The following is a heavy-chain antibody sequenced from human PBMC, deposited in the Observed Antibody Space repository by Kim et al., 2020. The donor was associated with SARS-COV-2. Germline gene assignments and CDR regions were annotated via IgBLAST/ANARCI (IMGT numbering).Heavy chain of an antibody. CDR2: ISHSGTT. V-gene: IGHV4-34*01. J-gene: IGHJ4*02. CDR1: GGSFRDYS. CDR3: TRGLPGY. Sequence: SETLSLTCAVYGGSFRDYSWNWVRQFPGEGLQWIGQISHSGTTKYNPSLKSRVTISIDTSTSQFYLKMTSMTAADTAVYYCTRGLPGYWGQGKLVTVSS.